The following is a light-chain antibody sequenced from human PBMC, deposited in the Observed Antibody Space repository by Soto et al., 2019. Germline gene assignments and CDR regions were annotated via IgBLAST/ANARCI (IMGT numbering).Light chain of an antibody. Sequence: DIQMTQSPSTLSASVGDRVTLTCRASQRISSWLAWYQQKAGKAPKFLIYDASTLQTGVPSRFSGSGSGTQFTLTISSLQPDDFATYYCHQYNNFSSYTCGHGTKLEIK. J-gene: IGKJ2*01. CDR1: QRISSW. CDR2: DAS. CDR3: HQYNNFSSYT. V-gene: IGKV1-5*01.